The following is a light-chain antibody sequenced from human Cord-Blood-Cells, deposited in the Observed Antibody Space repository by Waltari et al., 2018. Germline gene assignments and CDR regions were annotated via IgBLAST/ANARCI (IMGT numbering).Light chain of an antibody. CDR3: SSYTSSSTYV. Sequence: QSALTPPASVSGSPGQSITTTCPGTSSDVGGYDYVSWYQQHPGKAPKLMIYDVSNRPSGVSNRFSGSKSGNTASLTISGLQAEDEADYYCSSYTSSSTYVFGTGTKVTVL. CDR1: SSDVGGYDY. CDR2: DVS. J-gene: IGLJ1*01. V-gene: IGLV2-14*01.